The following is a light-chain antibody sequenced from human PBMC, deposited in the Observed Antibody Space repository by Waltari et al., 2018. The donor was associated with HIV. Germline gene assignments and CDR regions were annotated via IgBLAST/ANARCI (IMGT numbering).Light chain of an antibody. V-gene: IGLV1-44*01. CDR2: RNN. CDR1: SSNIGTNS. J-gene: IGLJ1*01. CDR3: AAWDDSLNGYV. Sequence: QSVLTQPPSASGTPGHRVTISCSGSSSNIGTNSVNWYQHLPETAPKLLSFRNNQRPSGVPDRFSGSKSGTSASLAISGLQSEDEADYYCAAWDDSLNGYVFGTGTTVTVL.